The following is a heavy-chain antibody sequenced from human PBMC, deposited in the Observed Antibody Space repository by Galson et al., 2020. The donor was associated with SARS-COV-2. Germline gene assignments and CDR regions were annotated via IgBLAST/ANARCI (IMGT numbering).Heavy chain of an antibody. D-gene: IGHD1-1*01. CDR3: ARDETENGWNDVCCHDAFDI. Sequence: SETLSLTCTVSGGSISSSSYYWGWLRQPAVKGLEWFGIIYYTGSTHYNPSPKSRVTISVDTSKNQFSLKLSSVTAADTAVYYCARDETENGWNDVCCHDAFDIWGQGTMFTVSS. CDR1: GGSISSSSYY. V-gene: IGHV4-39*07. J-gene: IGHJ3*02. CDR2: IYYTGST.